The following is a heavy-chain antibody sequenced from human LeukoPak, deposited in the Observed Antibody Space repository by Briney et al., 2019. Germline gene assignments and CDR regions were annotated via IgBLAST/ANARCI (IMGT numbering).Heavy chain of an antibody. J-gene: IGHJ4*02. CDR3: SRDAGNGNFDY. D-gene: IGHD1-1*01. CDR1: GFTFSTYW. Sequence: GGSLRLSCAASGFTFSTYWMGWVRQAPGKGLEWVANVKQDGGEKYYADSVKGRFTISRDNAENSFFLQMNSLRAEDTAVYYCSRDAGNGNFDYWGQGTLVAVSS. V-gene: IGHV3-7*01. CDR2: VKQDGGEK.